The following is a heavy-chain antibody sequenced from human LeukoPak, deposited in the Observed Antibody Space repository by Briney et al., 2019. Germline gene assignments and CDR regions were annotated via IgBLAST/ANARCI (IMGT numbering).Heavy chain of an antibody. D-gene: IGHD1-26*01. Sequence: GGSLRLSCAAPGFTFSSYWMHWGRHTPGKGPGWVSRINSDGSRTSYADSVKGRFTISRDNAKNTLYLQMNSLRAEDTAGYYCARAVRAGFDYWGQGTLVTVSS. V-gene: IGHV3-74*01. J-gene: IGHJ4*02. CDR2: INSDGSRT. CDR3: ARAVRAGFDY. CDR1: GFTFSSYW.